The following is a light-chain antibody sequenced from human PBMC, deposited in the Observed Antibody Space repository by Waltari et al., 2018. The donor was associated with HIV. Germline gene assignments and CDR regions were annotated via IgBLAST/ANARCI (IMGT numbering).Light chain of an antibody. CDR2: DDS. Sequence: SYVVTQPPSVSVAPGETATITCGGNKIGGESAHWYQQKPGQAPVLVIYDDSDRPSGIPERLSASNSGNTATLTISRVEAGDGADYYCQVWDIRSDSVVFGGGTKLTVL. CDR1: KIGGES. V-gene: IGLV3-21*04. CDR3: QVWDIRSDSVV. J-gene: IGLJ2*01.